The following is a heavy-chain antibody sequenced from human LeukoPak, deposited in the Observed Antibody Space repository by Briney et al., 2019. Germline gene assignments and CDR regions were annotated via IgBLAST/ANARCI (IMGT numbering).Heavy chain of an antibody. CDR2: INHSGST. D-gene: IGHD1-7*01. V-gene: IGHV4-34*01. Sequence: SETLSLTCAVYGGSFSGYYWSWLRQPPGKGLEWIGEINHSGSTNYNPSLKSRVTTSVDTSKSQFSLKLSSVTAADTAVYYCARAPSITGNTSPAAGAFDIWGQGTMVTVSP. J-gene: IGHJ3*02. CDR3: ARAPSITGNTSPAAGAFDI. CDR1: GGSFSGYY.